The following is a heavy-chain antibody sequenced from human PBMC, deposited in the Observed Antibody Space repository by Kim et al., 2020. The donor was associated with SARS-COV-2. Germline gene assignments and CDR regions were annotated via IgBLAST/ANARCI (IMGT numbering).Heavy chain of an antibody. Sequence: SETLSLTCTVSGGSISSGGYYWSWIRQHPGKGLEWIGYTYYSGSTYYNPSLKSRVTISVDTSKNQFSLKLSSVTAADTAVYYCARNPRGPDIVVESSPGVYYFDYWGQGTLVTVSS. CDR1: GGSISSGGYY. D-gene: IGHD2-2*01. CDR2: TYYSGST. J-gene: IGHJ4*02. V-gene: IGHV4-31*03. CDR3: ARNPRGPDIVVESSPGVYYFDY.